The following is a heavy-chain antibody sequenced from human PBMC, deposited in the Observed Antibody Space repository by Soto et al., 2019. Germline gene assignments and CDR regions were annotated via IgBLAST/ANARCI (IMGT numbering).Heavy chain of an antibody. Sequence: GGSLRLSCAAFGFTFSSYGMHWVRQAPGKGLEWVALISYDGRNKFYADSVRGRFAISRDNAKSILYLQMDSLRADDTSFYFCARDKFSDIVATNRYYYGMDVWGQGTTVTVSS. CDR1: GFTFSSYG. CDR3: ARDKFSDIVATNRYYYGMDV. CDR2: ISYDGRNK. J-gene: IGHJ6*02. V-gene: IGHV3-30*03. D-gene: IGHD5-12*01.